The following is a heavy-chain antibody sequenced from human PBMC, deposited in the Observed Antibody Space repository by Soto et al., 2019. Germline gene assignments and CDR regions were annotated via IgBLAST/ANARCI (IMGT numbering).Heavy chain of an antibody. J-gene: IGHJ3*02. CDR3: ARVWTFIAAAGTASDAFDI. Sequence: GASVKVSCKASGYTFTSYGISWVRQAPGQGLEWMGWISAYNGNTNYAQKLQGRVTMTTDTSTSTAYMELRSLRSDDTAVYYCARVWTFIAAAGTASDAFDIWGQGTMVTVSS. CDR1: GYTFTSYG. CDR2: ISAYNGNT. D-gene: IGHD6-13*01. V-gene: IGHV1-18*01.